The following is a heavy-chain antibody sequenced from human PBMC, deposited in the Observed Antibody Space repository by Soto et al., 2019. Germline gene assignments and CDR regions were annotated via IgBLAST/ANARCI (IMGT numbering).Heavy chain of an antibody. CDR2: MNANTGNT. J-gene: IGHJ5*02. V-gene: IGHV1-8*01. Sequence: QVKLVQSGAEVKMPGASVKVSCKASGYIFANYDVNWVRQATGQGLEWMGWMNANTGNTGYAQKFQGRITMTRDTSINTAYIELSSLTFEDTAIYYCARGRFRQTYFDPWGQGTLVTVSS. D-gene: IGHD3-16*01. CDR3: ARGRFRQTYFDP. CDR1: GYIFANYD.